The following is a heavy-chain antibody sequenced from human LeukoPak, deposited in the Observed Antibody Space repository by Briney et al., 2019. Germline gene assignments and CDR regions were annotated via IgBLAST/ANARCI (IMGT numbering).Heavy chain of an antibody. CDR3: ARDDPSMIAALHY. J-gene: IGHJ4*02. D-gene: IGHD6-6*01. V-gene: IGHV3-53*01. CDR2: IYGGGST. Sequence: PGGSLRLSCAATGLTVSSNFMSWVRQAPGKGLEWVSVIYGGGSTYYADSVKGRFTISRDTPKNTLYLQMNSLRVEDTAVYYCARDDPSMIAALHYWGQGTLVTVSS. CDR1: GLTVSSNF.